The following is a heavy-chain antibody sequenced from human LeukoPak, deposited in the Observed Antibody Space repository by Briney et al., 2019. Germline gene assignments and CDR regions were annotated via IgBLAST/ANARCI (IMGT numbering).Heavy chain of an antibody. Sequence: KASETLSLTCTVSGGSISTSSYYCGWIRQPPGKGLEWIGSIYYSGSTYYNPSFKSRVTISVDTSKNQFSLKLSSVTAADTAVYYCARAEGFSMVRGVIIESVDYWGQGTLVTVSS. D-gene: IGHD3-10*01. CDR2: IYYSGST. CDR1: GGSISTSSYY. CDR3: ARAEGFSMVRGVIIESVDY. J-gene: IGHJ4*02. V-gene: IGHV4-39*07.